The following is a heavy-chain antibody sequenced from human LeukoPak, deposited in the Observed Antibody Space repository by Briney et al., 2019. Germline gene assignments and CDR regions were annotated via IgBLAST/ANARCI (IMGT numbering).Heavy chain of an antibody. CDR2: ISAYNGNT. D-gene: IGHD1-26*01. CDR1: GYIFTSYG. V-gene: IGHV1-18*01. J-gene: IGHJ6*02. CDR3: ATRPLGGWELLRGGDYYYYGMDV. Sequence: ASVKVSCKASGYIFTSYGISWVRQAPGQGLEWMGWISAYNGNTNYAQKLQGRVTMTEDTSTDTAYMELSSLRSEDTAVYYCATRPLGGWELLRGGDYYYYGMDVWGQGTTVTVSS.